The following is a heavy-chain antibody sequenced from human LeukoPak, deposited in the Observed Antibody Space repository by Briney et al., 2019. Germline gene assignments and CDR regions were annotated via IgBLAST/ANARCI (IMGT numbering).Heavy chain of an antibody. CDR2: VNNDGSAT. J-gene: IGHJ5*02. CDR1: RFIFTNYW. D-gene: IGHD1-26*01. CDR3: GRSGRYRPSDL. Sequence: GGSLRLSCAASRFIFTNYWIHWVRQAPGKGLVWVSHVNNDGSATSYADSVKGRFTISRDSAKNTVYLHMNSLKSEDTAVYYCGRSGRYRPSDLWGQGTLVTVSS. V-gene: IGHV3-74*01.